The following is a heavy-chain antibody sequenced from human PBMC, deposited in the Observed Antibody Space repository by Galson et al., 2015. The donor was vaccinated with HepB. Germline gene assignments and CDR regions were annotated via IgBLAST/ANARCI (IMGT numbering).Heavy chain of an antibody. Sequence: SLRLSCAASGFTFSSDVMSWVRQAPGKGLEWVSDISPSGGVAYYADSVEARFTTSRDNSRNTLYLEMGRLRVEDTALYYCVKVRGSGRPFYFQYWGQGTLVTVSS. CDR2: ISPSGGVA. J-gene: IGHJ4*02. V-gene: IGHV3-23*01. D-gene: IGHD3-10*01. CDR1: GFTFSSDV. CDR3: VKVRGSGRPFYFQY.